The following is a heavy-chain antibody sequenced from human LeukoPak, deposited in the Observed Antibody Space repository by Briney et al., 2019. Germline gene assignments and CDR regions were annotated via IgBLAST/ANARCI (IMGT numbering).Heavy chain of an antibody. CDR1: GGSFSGNY. CDR2: INHSGST. J-gene: IGHJ5*02. Sequence: PSETLSLTCAVYGGSFSGNYWSWIRQPPGKGLEWIGEINHSGSTNYNPSLKSRVTISVDTSKNQFSLKLSSVTAADTAVYYCARGRRTMVRGGVIAGVWFDPWGQGTLVTVSS. D-gene: IGHD3-10*01. V-gene: IGHV4-34*01. CDR3: ARGRRTMVRGGVIAGVWFDP.